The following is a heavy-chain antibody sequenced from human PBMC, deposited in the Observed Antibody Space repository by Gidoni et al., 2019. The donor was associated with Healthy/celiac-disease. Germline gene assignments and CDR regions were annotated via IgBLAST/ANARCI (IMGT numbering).Heavy chain of an antibody. Sequence: EVQLLESGGGLVQPGGSLRLSCAASGFTFSSYARSWVRQAPGKGLEWVAAISGSGGSTYYADSVKGRFTISRDNSKNTLYLQMNSLRAEDTAVYYCAKGFFSSQATYFDYWGQGTLVTVSS. V-gene: IGHV3-23*01. CDR3: AKGFFSSQATYFDY. CDR2: ISGSGGST. J-gene: IGHJ4*02. CDR1: GFTFSSYA. D-gene: IGHD3-10*01.